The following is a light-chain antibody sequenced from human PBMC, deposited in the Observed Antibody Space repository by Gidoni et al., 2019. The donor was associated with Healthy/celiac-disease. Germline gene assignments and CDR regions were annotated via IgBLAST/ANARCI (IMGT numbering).Light chain of an antibody. V-gene: IGKV2-30*01. CDR2: KVS. CDR3: MQGTQWLLT. CDR1: HSLVYSDGNTF. J-gene: IGKJ4*01. Sequence: DIVMTQSPLSLPVTLGQPASISCKSSHSLVYSDGNTFWNWLQQRPGQSPRRLIYKVSNRDSGVPDRFSGSGSDTDFTLKISRVEAEDVVVYYCMQGTQWLLTFGGGTKVEIK.